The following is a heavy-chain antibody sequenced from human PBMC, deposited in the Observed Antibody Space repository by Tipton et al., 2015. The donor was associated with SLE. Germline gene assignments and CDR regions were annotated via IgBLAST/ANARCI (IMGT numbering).Heavy chain of an antibody. J-gene: IGHJ4*02. V-gene: IGHV4-59*01. CDR3: ARPGGFGY. Sequence: LRLSCAVYGGSISSYYWSWIRQPPGKGLEWIGFISYIGSPNYNPSLKSRVTISVDTSKNHFSLKLSSVTAADTAVYYCARPGGFGYWGQGTLVTVSS. CDR2: ISYIGSP. CDR1: GGSISSYY. D-gene: IGHD3-16*01.